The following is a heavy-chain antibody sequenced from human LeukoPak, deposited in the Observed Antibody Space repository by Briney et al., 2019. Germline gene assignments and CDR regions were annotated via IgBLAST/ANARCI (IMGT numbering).Heavy chain of an antibody. J-gene: IGHJ4*02. Sequence: SETLSLTCAVYGGSFSGYYWSWIRQPPGKGLEWIGEINHSGSTYYNPSLKSRVTLSVDTSKNQFSLKLNSVTAADTAVYYCARGREAATSLNSLWGQGTLVTVSS. CDR2: INHSGST. CDR3: ARGREAATSLNSL. V-gene: IGHV4-34*01. D-gene: IGHD2-15*01. CDR1: GGSFSGYY.